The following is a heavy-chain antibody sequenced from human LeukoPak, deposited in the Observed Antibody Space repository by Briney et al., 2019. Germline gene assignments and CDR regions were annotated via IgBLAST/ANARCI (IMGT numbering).Heavy chain of an antibody. Sequence: GGSLRLSCAASGFTFSSYAMSWVRQAPGKGLEWVSAISGSGGSTYYADSVKGRFTISRDNSKNTLYLQMNSLRAEDTAVYYCARSLFWSGYYYMDVWGKGTTVTVSS. V-gene: IGHV3-23*01. J-gene: IGHJ6*03. CDR1: GFTFSSYA. D-gene: IGHD3-3*01. CDR3: ARSLFWSGYYYMDV. CDR2: ISGSGGST.